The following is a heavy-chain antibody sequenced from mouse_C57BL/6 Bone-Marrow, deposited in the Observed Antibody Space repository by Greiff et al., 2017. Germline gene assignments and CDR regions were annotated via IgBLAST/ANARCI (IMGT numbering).Heavy chain of an antibody. CDR3: ESPALSSSGSYMDY. CDR1: GYTFTSYW. CDR2: INPSNGGT. J-gene: IGHJ2*01. D-gene: IGHD3-2*02. V-gene: IGHV1-53*01. Sequence: VQLQQPGTELVKPGASVKLSCKASGYTFTSYWMHWVKQRPGQGLEWIGNINPSNGGTNYNEKFKSKATLTVDKSSSTAYMQLSSLTSEDSAVFYGESPALSSSGSYMDYWGQGTTLTVSS.